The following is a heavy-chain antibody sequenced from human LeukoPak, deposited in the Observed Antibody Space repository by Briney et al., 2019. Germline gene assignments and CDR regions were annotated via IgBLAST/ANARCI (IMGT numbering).Heavy chain of an antibody. J-gene: IGHJ4*02. CDR1: GFTFSSYS. D-gene: IGHD2-2*01. CDR3: ARASNRYCSSTSCYPFDY. Sequence: PGGSLRLYCAASGFTFSSYSMNWVRQAPGKGLEWVSSISSSSSYIYYADSVKGRFTISRDNAKNSLYLQMNSLRAEDTAVYYCARASNRYCSSTSCYPFDYWGQGTLVTVSS. V-gene: IGHV3-21*01. CDR2: ISSSSSYI.